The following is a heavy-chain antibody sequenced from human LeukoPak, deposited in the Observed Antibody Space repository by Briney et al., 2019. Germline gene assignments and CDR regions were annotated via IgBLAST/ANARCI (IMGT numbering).Heavy chain of an antibody. Sequence: GGSPRLSCAASGFTFSSYWMSWVRQAPGKGLEWVANIKQDGSEKYYVDSVKGRFTISRDNAKSSLYLQMNSLRAEDTAVYYCARDLPSGSYPSGYWYFDLWGRGTLVTVSS. CDR1: GFTFSSYW. J-gene: IGHJ2*01. CDR2: IKQDGSEK. CDR3: ARDLPSGSYPSGYWYFDL. D-gene: IGHD3-16*02. V-gene: IGHV3-7*01.